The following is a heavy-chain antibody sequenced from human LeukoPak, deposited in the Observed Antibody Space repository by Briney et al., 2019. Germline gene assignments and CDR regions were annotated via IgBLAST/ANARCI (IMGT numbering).Heavy chain of an antibody. CDR2: INYSGST. CDR1: GGSISSGSYY. V-gene: IGHV4-61*01. CDR3: ARSAGFDV. Sequence: SETLSLTCTVFGGSISSGSYYWSWIRQPPGKGLEWIGYINYSGSTNYNPSLKSRVTISVDTSKNQFSLKLSSVTAADTAVYYCARSAGFDVWGQGTMVTVSS. J-gene: IGHJ3*01.